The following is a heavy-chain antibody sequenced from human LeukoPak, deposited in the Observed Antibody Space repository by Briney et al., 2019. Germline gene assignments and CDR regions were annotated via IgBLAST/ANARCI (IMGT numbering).Heavy chain of an antibody. J-gene: IGHJ3*02. CDR2: ITGSGSTI. D-gene: IGHD4-17*01. V-gene: IGHV3-48*03. Sequence: PGGSLRLSCAASGFTFSSYEMNWVRQAPGKGPEWLSYITGSGSTIYDADSVKGRFTISRDNAKNSLYLQMDSLRAEDTAVYYCARDELRSGAFDIWGQGTMVTVSS. CDR3: ARDELRSGAFDI. CDR1: GFTFSSYE.